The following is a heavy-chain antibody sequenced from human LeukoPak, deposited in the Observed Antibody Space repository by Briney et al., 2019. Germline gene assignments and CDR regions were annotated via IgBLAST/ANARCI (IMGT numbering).Heavy chain of an antibody. Sequence: SETLSLTCAVYGGSFSGYYWSWIRQPPGKGLEWIGEINHSGSTNYNPSLKSRVTISVDTSKNQFSLKLSSVTAADTAVYHCARARLEAMVNPWGQGTLVTVSS. CDR1: GGSFSGYY. D-gene: IGHD5-18*01. V-gene: IGHV4-34*01. J-gene: IGHJ4*02. CDR2: INHSGST. CDR3: ARARLEAMVNP.